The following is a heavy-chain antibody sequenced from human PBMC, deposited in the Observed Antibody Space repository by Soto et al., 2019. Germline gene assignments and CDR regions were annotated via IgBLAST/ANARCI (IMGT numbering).Heavy chain of an antibody. CDR1: GDSVSRGSHS. D-gene: IGHD4-17*01. V-gene: IGHV4-61*01. J-gene: IGHJ4*01. CDR2: IYYTGST. Sequence: SETLSFTCSVAGDSVSRGSHSWTWTRQPPGKGLEFLGYIYYTGSTNYNPSLKSRVTISVDTSKNQISLMLTSVTAADTAVYYCARTSRGYGYGDFWGHGVLVTVSS. CDR3: ARTSRGYGYGDF.